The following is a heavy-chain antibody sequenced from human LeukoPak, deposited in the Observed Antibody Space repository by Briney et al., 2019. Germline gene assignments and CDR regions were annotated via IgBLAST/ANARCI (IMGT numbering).Heavy chain of an antibody. Sequence: GGSPRLSCAASGFTFSSYWMSWVRQAPGKGLEWVANIKQDGSEKYYVDPVKGRFTISRDNAKNSLYLHMNSLRAEDTAFYYCAKMGYFGSGSYYPGEFYFDYWDQGTLVTVSS. CDR2: IKQDGSEK. CDR1: GFTFSSYW. CDR3: AKMGYFGSGSYYPGEFYFDY. V-gene: IGHV3-7*03. D-gene: IGHD3-10*01. J-gene: IGHJ4*02.